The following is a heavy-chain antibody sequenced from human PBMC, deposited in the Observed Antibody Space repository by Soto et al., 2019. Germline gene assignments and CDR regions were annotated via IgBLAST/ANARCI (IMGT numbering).Heavy chain of an antibody. V-gene: IGHV3-30-3*01. CDR3: ARDWDDYGDYKPIYYYYGMDV. J-gene: IGHJ6*02. D-gene: IGHD4-17*01. Sequence: QVQLVESGGGVVQPGRSLRLSCAASGFTFSSYAMHWVRQAPGKGLEWVAVISYDGSNKYYADSVKGRFTISRDNSKNTLYLQMNSLRAEDTAVYYCARDWDDYGDYKPIYYYYGMDVWGQGTTVTVSS. CDR1: GFTFSSYA. CDR2: ISYDGSNK.